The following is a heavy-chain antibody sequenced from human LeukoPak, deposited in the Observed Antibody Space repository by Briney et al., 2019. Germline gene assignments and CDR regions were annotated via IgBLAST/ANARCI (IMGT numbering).Heavy chain of an antibody. CDR3: ARLLLYYDGNDY. CDR1: GYSISSGYY. Sequence: PSETLSLTCTVSGYSISSGYYWGWIRQPPGKGLEWIATISHSGSTYYNPSLKSQVTISVDTSKNQFSLKLSSVTAADTAVYYCARLLLYYDGNDYWGQGTLVTVSS. J-gene: IGHJ4*02. CDR2: ISHSGST. D-gene: IGHD2-8*01. V-gene: IGHV4-38-2*02.